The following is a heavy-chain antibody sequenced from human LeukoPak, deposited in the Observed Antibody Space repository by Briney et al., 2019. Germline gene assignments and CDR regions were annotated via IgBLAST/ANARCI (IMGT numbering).Heavy chain of an antibody. CDR3: AGDRATSYFDY. D-gene: IGHD1-26*01. Sequence: PGGSLRLSCAASGFTFSTYAMSWVRQAPGKGLEWVSALSGSGDSTYYADSVKGRFTISRDNSKNTLYLQMNSLRAEDAAVYYCAGDRATSYFDYWGQGALVTISS. CDR1: GFTFSTYA. CDR2: LSGSGDST. J-gene: IGHJ4*02. V-gene: IGHV3-23*01.